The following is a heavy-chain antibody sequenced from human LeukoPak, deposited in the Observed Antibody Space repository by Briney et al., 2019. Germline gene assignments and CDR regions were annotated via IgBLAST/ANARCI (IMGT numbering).Heavy chain of an antibody. J-gene: IGHJ4*02. CDR2: INHRGNT. D-gene: IGHD3-22*01. V-gene: IGHV4-34*01. CDR1: GRSFSGSY. Sequence: PSETLSLTCAVLGRSFSGSYWDWIRQPPGKGLEWIGEINHRGNTNYNPSLKSRVTMSVDTSKNQYSLRLSSVTRADTALYFCARDHDYDSSGYSLYYWGQGTLVTVSS. CDR3: ARDHDYDSSGYSLYY.